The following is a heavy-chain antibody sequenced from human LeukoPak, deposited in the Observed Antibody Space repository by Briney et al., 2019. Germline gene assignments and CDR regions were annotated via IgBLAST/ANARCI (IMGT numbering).Heavy chain of an antibody. Sequence: SSVKVSCKASGGTFSSYAISWVRQAPGQGLEWMGGIIPIFGTANYAQKFQGRVTITADKSTSTAYMELSSPRSEDTAVYYCARDGGYCSGGSCYSYAFDIWGQGTMVTVSS. CDR2: IIPIFGTA. CDR3: ARDGGYCSGGSCYSYAFDI. CDR1: GGTFSSYA. D-gene: IGHD2-15*01. V-gene: IGHV1-69*06. J-gene: IGHJ3*02.